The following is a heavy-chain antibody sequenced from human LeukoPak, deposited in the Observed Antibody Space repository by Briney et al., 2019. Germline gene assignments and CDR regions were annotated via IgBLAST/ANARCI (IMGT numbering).Heavy chain of an antibody. CDR3: ARTPSTSETAVGSFDY. CDR1: GYTFTSYG. J-gene: IGHJ4*02. CDR2: ISAYNGNT. V-gene: IGHV1-18*01. D-gene: IGHD2-2*01. Sequence: ASVKVSCKASGYTFTSYGISWVRQAPGQGLEWMGWISAYNGNTNYAQKLQGRVTMTTDTSTSTAYMELRSLRSDDTAVYYCARTPSTSETAVGSFDYWGQGTLVTVSS.